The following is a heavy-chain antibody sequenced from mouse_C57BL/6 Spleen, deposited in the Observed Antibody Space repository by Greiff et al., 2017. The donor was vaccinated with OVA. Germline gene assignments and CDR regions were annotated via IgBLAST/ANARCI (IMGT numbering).Heavy chain of an antibody. D-gene: IGHD1-1*01. CDR1: GFTFNTYA. Sequence: EVQGVESGGGLVQPKGSLKLSCAASGFTFNTYAMHWVRQAPGKGLEWVARIRSKSSNYATYYADSVKDRFTISRDDSQSMLYLQMNNLKTEDTAMSYCVRDYYGSSNPNWYFDVWGTGTTVTVSS. CDR2: IRSKSSNYAT. CDR3: VRDYYGSSNPNWYFDV. J-gene: IGHJ1*03. V-gene: IGHV10-3*01.